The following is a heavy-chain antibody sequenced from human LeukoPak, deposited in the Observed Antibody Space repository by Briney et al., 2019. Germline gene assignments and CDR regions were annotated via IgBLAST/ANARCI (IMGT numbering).Heavy chain of an antibody. V-gene: IGHV3-23*01. CDR2: ISGSGGST. CDR1: GLTFSSCA. CDR3: AKEGNLRAFDI. Sequence: GGSLRLSCAVSGLTFSSCAMRWVRQAPGKGPEWVSGISGSGGSTYYRDSVKGRFSVSSDNSKNTLYLQMSNLRAEDTAVYYCAKEGNLRAFDIWGQGTMVTVSS. J-gene: IGHJ3*02.